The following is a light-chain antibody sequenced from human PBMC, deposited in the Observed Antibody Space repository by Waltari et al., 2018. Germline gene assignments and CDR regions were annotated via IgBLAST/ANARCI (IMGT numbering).Light chain of an antibody. V-gene: IGLV2-23*02. Sequence: QSALTQPASVSGSPGQSITISCTGTSSDVGNYKRVSWYQQHPGKAPNLMIYAVSKRPAAVSYRFSGSKSGDMASLTISGLQPEDEAEYFCSSYAGSSKGVFGGGTKVTVL. CDR1: SSDVGNYKR. CDR3: SSYAGSSKGV. J-gene: IGLJ2*01. CDR2: AVS.